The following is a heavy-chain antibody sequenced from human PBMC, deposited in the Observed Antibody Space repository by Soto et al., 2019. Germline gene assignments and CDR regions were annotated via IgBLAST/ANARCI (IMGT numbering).Heavy chain of an antibody. V-gene: IGHV3-23*01. D-gene: IGHD3-22*01. Sequence: EVQLLESGGGLVQPGGSLRLSCAASGFTFSSYAMSWVRQAPWKGLEWVSAISGSGGSTYYADSVKGRFTISRDNSKNTLYLQMNSLRAEDTAVYYCAKYSCLAGPPMIVGWVDYWGQATLVTVSS. J-gene: IGHJ4*02. CDR2: ISGSGGST. CDR1: GFTFSSYA. CDR3: AKYSCLAGPPMIVGWVDY.